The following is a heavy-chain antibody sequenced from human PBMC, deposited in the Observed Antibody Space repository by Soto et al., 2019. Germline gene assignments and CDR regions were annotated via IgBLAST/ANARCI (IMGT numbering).Heavy chain of an antibody. J-gene: IGHJ6*02. Sequence: QVQLVQSGAEVKKPGSSVKVSCKASGGTFSSYAISWVRQAPGQGLEWMGGIIPIFGTANYAQKFQGRVKITADESTCTAYMELSSLRSEDTAVYYCARYLNPITCCYCGRDVWGQGITVTVSS. CDR2: IIPIFGTA. CDR3: ARYLNPITCCYCGRDV. D-gene: IGHD5-12*01. CDR1: GGTFSSYA. V-gene: IGHV1-69*01.